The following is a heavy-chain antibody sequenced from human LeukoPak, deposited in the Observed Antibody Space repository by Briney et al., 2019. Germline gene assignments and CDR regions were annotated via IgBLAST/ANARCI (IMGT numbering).Heavy chain of an antibody. V-gene: IGHV3-72*01. CDR3: ARDKSGSYDY. Sequence: GGSLRLSCAASGFILSDYNMDWVRQAPGKGLEWIGRTGSKGNNYIREYAASVEGRFAISRDDSKSSVYLQINSLTTEDTAVYYCARDKSGSYDYCGQGTLVTVSS. CDR2: TGSKGNNYIR. CDR1: GFILSDYN. J-gene: IGHJ4*02. D-gene: IGHD1-26*01.